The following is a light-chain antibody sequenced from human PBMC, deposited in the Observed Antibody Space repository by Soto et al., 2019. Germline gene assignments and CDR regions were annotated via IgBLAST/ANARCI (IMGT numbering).Light chain of an antibody. Sequence: EIVMTQSPATLSVSPGERATLSCRASQSVSSNLAWYQQKPGQAPRILIYGAATSATGIAARFIGSGSGTDFTLTISSRQSEEFVVYYCQQYNNWPLTFGGGTKVEI. J-gene: IGKJ4*01. CDR1: QSVSSN. CDR3: QQYNNWPLT. CDR2: GAA. V-gene: IGKV3-15*01.